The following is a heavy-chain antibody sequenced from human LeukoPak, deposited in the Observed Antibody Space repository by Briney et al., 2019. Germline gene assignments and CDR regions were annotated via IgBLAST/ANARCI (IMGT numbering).Heavy chain of an antibody. CDR2: INPSGGST. CDR3: ARDQGSYNEYFQH. V-gene: IGHV1-46*01. D-gene: IGHD1-26*01. J-gene: IGHJ1*01. CDR1: GYTFTSYY. Sequence: ASVKVSCKASGYTFTSYYMHWVRQAPGQGLEWMGIINPSGGSTSYAQKFQGRVTMTRDTSTSTVYMELSSLGSEDTAVYYCARDQGSYNEYFQHWGQGTLVTVSS.